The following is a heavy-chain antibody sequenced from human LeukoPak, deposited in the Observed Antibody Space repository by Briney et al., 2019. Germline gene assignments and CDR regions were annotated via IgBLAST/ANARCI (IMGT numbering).Heavy chain of an antibody. D-gene: IGHD3-10*01. J-gene: IGHJ4*02. CDR1: SGSITSSSYY. V-gene: IGHV4-39*07. CDR2: MYYSGST. Sequence: SETLSLTCTVSSGSITSSSYYWGWIRQPPGMGLEWIGSMYYSGSTYYNPSLKSRVTISVDTSKSQFSLKLSSVSAADTAVYYCAREMRSPRGGFDYWDQGTLVTVSS. CDR3: AREMRSPRGGFDY.